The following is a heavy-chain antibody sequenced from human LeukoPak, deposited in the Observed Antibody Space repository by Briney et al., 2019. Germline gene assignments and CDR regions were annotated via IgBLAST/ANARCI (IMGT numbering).Heavy chain of an antibody. CDR1: GLTFSTYA. Sequence: GSLRLSCVASGLTFSTYAMNWARQAPGRGLEWVSAVTGSGDDTYYADSVKGRFTISRDNSKNTLYLQMNSLRAEDTAIYYCAKDYYASGRWGQGTLVTVSS. D-gene: IGHD3-10*01. J-gene: IGHJ1*01. CDR2: VTGSGDDT. CDR3: AKDYYASGR. V-gene: IGHV3-23*01.